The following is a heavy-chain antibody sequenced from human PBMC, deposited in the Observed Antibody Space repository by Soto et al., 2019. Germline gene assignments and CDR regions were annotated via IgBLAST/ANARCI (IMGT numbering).Heavy chain of an antibody. CDR1: GDSVSSNSAA. J-gene: IGHJ6*03. CDR3: ARDPRITGTIPYYYYYMDV. D-gene: IGHD1-20*01. Sequence: SQTLSLTCAISGDSVSSNSAAWNWIRQSPSRGLEWLGRTYYRSKWYNDYAVSVKSRITINPDTSKNQFSLQLNSVTPEDTAVYYCARDPRITGTIPYYYYYMDVWGKGTTVTVSS. CDR2: TYYRSKWYN. V-gene: IGHV6-1*01.